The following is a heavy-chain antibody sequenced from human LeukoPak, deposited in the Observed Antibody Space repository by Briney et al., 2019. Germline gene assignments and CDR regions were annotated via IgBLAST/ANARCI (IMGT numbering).Heavy chain of an antibody. CDR2: IKSKTDGGTT. CDR3: TTDRSIAAAGTGYYFDY. CDR1: GFTFSNAW. J-gene: IGHJ4*02. V-gene: IGHV3-15*01. Sequence: PGGSLRLSCAASGFTFSNAWMNWVRQAPGKGLEWVGRIKSKTDGGTTDYAAPVKGRFTISRDDSKNTLYLQMNSLKTEDTAVYYCTTDRSIAAAGTGYYFDYWGQGALVTVSS. D-gene: IGHD6-13*01.